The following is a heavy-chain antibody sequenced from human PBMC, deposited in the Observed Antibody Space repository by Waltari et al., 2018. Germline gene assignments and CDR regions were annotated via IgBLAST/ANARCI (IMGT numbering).Heavy chain of an antibody. D-gene: IGHD1-26*01. CDR3: ATVSEWELLRSYAFDI. V-gene: IGHV1-24*01. CDR2: FDPEDGET. J-gene: IGHJ3*02. Sequence: QVQLVQSGAEVKKPGASVKVSCKVSGYTLTELSMHWVRQAPGKGLEWMGGFDPEDGETIYAQKFQGRVTMTEDTSTDTAYMELSSLRSEDTAVYYCATVSEWELLRSYAFDIWGQGTMVTVSS. CDR1: GYTLTELS.